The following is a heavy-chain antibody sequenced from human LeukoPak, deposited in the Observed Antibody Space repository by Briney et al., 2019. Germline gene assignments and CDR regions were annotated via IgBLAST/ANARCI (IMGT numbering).Heavy chain of an antibody. CDR1: GFAFSNFA. CDR2: RSGSGYYT. V-gene: IGHV3-23*01. D-gene: IGHD3-3*01. J-gene: IGHJ6*03. Sequence: PGGSLRLSCAASGFAFSNFAMSWVRQAPGQGLGWVSARSGSGYYTYYVESVKGRFTISRDNSKNTLYLHMNSLRADDTAVYYCAKMEGQRLYDYCMDVWGRGTTVTVSS. CDR3: AKMEGQRLYDYCMDV.